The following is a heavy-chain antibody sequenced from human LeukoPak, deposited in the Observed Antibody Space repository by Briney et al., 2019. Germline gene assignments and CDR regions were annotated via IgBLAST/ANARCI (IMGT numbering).Heavy chain of an antibody. Sequence: GASVKVSCKASGYTFTSYGISWVRQAPGQGLEWMGWISANNGNTNYAQKLQGRVTMTTDTSTSIAYMELRSLRSDDTAVYYCARDLLDYYDSSGFPGDAFDIWGQGTMVTVSS. CDR1: GYTFTSYG. D-gene: IGHD3-22*01. CDR3: ARDLLDYYDSSGFPGDAFDI. J-gene: IGHJ3*02. V-gene: IGHV1-18*01. CDR2: ISANNGNT.